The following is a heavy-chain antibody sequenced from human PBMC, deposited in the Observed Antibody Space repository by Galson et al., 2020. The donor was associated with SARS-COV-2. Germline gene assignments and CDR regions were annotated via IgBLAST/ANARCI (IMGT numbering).Heavy chain of an antibody. D-gene: IGHD3-10*01. Sequence: ASVTVSCKASGYTFIDFHLQWVRPVPGQGFEWMGRIDPASGGANHAQKFLGRVTMTIDTSSSTAYLELRSLRVDDTAVYYCARDANYYGSGSYLFDVWGQGTLVTVSS. CDR1: GYTFIDFH. V-gene: IGHV1-2*06. CDR2: IDPASGGA. CDR3: ARDANYYGSGSYLFDV. J-gene: IGHJ4*02.